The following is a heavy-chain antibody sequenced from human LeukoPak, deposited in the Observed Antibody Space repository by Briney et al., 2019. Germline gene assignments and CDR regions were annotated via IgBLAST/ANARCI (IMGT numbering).Heavy chain of an antibody. CDR3: GRDLGGRSGY. D-gene: IGHD1-26*01. CDR1: GFTFSSYS. V-gene: IGHV3-21*04. J-gene: IGHJ4*02. Sequence: GGSLRLSCAASGFTFSSYSMNWVRQAPGKGLEWVSSISSSSSYIHYADSVKGRFTISRDNAKNTLYLQMNSLRAEDTAVYYCGRDLGGRSGYWGQGTLVTVSS. CDR2: ISSSSSYI.